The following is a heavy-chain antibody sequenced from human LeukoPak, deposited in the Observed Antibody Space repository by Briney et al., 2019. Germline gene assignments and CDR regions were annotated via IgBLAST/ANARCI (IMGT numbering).Heavy chain of an antibody. Sequence: PSETLSLTCSVSGGSISSSSSYWGWIRQPPGKGLEWIGSIYYSGSSFDNPALKSRVTISVDTSKNQFSLKLSSVTAADTAVYYCARPVPSRLGWFDPWGQGTLVTVSS. J-gene: IGHJ5*02. CDR2: IYYSGSS. V-gene: IGHV4-39*01. D-gene: IGHD1-1*01. CDR1: GGSISSSSSY. CDR3: ARPVPSRLGWFDP.